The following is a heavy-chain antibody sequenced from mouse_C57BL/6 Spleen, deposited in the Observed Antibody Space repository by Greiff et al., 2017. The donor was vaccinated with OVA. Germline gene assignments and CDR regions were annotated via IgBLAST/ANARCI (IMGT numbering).Heavy chain of an antibody. J-gene: IGHJ2*01. D-gene: IGHD3-2*02. CDR1: GYTFTSYW. Sequence: QVQLQQPGAELVMPGASVKLSCKASGYTFTSYWMHWVKQRPGQGLEWIGEIDPSDSYTNYNQKFKGKSTLTVDKSSSTAYMQLSSLTSEDSAVYYCARYPLDSSGYGFDDWGKGTTLTVSS. V-gene: IGHV1-69*01. CDR3: ARYPLDSSGYGFDD. CDR2: IDPSDSYT.